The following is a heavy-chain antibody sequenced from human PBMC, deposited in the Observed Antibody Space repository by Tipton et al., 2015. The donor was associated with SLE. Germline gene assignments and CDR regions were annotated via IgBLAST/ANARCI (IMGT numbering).Heavy chain of an antibody. CDR3: ARHLGVIVAFEV. CDR2: ISFGGGS. V-gene: IGHV4-59*08. D-gene: IGHD3-10*01. CDR1: DDGSISSYY. J-gene: IGHJ3*01. Sequence: TLSLTCTVSDDGSISSYYWNWIRQSPGKGLEWIGYISFGGGSYYNPSLKSQVTISLDTSKNQFSLRLSSATAADTAVYYCARHLGVIVAFEVWGQGTVLTVPS.